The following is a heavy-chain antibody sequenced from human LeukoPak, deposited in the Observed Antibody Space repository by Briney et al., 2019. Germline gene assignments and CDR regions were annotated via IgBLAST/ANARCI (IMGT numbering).Heavy chain of an antibody. CDR1: GFTFSNAW. CDR3: TTSQLVDPRDPLYGMDV. D-gene: IGHD6-6*01. V-gene: IGHV3-15*01. Sequence: GSLRLSCAASGFTFSNAWMSWVRQAPGKVLEWVGRIKSKTDGGTTDYAAPVKGRFTISRDDSKNTLYLQMNSLKTEDTAVYYCTTSQLVDPRDPLYGMDVWGQGTTVTVSS. CDR2: IKSKTDGGTT. J-gene: IGHJ6*02.